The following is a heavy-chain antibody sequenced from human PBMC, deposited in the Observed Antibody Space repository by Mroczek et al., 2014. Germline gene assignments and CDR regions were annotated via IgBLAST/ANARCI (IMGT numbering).Heavy chain of an antibody. V-gene: IGHV1-69*09. Sequence: QVQLVESGAEVKKPGSSVKVSCKASGGTFSSYTISWVRQAPGQGLEWMGRIIPILGIANYAQKFQGRVTITADKSTSTAYMELSSLRSEDTAVYYCAREKRHDSSGYGAFDIWGQGTMVTVSS. CDR3: AREKRHDSSGYGAFDI. D-gene: IGHD3-22*01. J-gene: IGHJ3*02. CDR2: IIPILGIA. CDR1: GGTFSSYT.